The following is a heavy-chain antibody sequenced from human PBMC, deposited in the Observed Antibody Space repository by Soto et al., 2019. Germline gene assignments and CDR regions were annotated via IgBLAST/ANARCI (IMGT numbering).Heavy chain of an antibody. Sequence: SVKDSCKASGYTFSDYYIHWVRQAPGQGLEWMGWINPNSGGTKYAPKFQGGVTMTRDTSITTAYMELSRLRSGDTAVYYCAREPATAKPEGVDFWGQGTLVIVSS. J-gene: IGHJ4*02. CDR1: GYTFSDYY. CDR3: AREPATAKPEGVDF. CDR2: INPNSGGT. V-gene: IGHV1-2*02. D-gene: IGHD1-1*01.